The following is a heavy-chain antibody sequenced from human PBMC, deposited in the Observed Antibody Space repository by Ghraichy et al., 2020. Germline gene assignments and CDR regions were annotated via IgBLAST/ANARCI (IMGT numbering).Heavy chain of an antibody. V-gene: IGHV4-61*01. CDR3: ARATYYDFWSGYSNWFDP. Sequence: SQTLSLTCTVSGGSVSSGSYYWSWIRQPPGKGLEWIGYIYYSGSTNYNPSLKSRVTISVDTSKNQFSLKLSSVTAADTAVYYCARATYYDFWSGYSNWFDPWGQGTLVTVSS. D-gene: IGHD3-3*01. J-gene: IGHJ5*02. CDR1: GGSVSSGSYY. CDR2: IYYSGST.